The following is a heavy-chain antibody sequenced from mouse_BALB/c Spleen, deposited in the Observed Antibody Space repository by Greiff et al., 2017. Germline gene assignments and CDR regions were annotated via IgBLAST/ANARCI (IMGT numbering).Heavy chain of an antibody. CDR3: TRSDGNCAY. CDR1: GYTFTSYY. D-gene: IGHD2-1*01. Sequence: VQLQQSGAELVKPGASVKLSCKASGYTFTSYYMYWVKQRPGQGLEWIGGINPSNGGTNFNEKFKSKATLTVDKSSSTAYMQLSSLTSEDSAVYYCTRSDGNCAYWGQGTLVTVSA. J-gene: IGHJ3*01. CDR2: INPSNGGT. V-gene: IGHV1S81*02.